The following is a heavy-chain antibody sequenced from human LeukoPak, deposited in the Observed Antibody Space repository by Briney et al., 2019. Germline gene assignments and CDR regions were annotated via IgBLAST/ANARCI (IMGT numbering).Heavy chain of an antibody. V-gene: IGHV3-7*01. CDR2: IKEDGSEK. Sequence: GGSLRLSCAASGFTFSTYWMSWVRQAPGKGLEWVANIKEDGSEKYYVDSVNGRFTISRDNAKNSLYLQMNSLRAEDTAVYYCARDSITGTTNDYWGQGTLVTVSS. J-gene: IGHJ4*02. CDR3: ARDSITGTTNDY. D-gene: IGHD1-7*01. CDR1: GFTFSTYW.